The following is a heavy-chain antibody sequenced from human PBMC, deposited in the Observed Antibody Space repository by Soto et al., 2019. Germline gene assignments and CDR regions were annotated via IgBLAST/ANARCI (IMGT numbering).Heavy chain of an antibody. CDR1: GGSISSGGYY. V-gene: IGHV4-31*03. J-gene: IGHJ5*02. D-gene: IGHD3-22*01. CDR3: ARGSYYDSSDYYGP. Sequence: QVQLQESGPGLVKPSQTLSLTCTVSGGSISSGGYYWSWIRQHPGKGLEWIGYIYYSGSTYYNPSLKSRVTISVEPSKNQFSLKLSSVTAADTAVYYCARGSYYDSSDYYGPWGQGTLVTVSS. CDR2: IYYSGST.